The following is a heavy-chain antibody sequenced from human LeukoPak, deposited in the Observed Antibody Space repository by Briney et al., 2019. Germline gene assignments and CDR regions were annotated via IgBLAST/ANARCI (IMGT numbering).Heavy chain of an antibody. D-gene: IGHD6-19*01. CDR2: IWYDGSNK. V-gene: IGHV3-33*01. J-gene: IGHJ5*02. CDR3: ARDRVAGKYNWFDP. CDR1: GFTFSSYG. Sequence: GGSLRLSCAASGFTFSSYGMHWVRQAPGKGLEWVAVIWYDGSNKYYADSVKGRFTISRDNSKNTLYLRMNSLRAEDTAVYYCARDRVAGKYNWFDPWGQGTLVTVSS.